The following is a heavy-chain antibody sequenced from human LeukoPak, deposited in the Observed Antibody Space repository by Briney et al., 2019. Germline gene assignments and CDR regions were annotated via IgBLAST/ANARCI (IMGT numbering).Heavy chain of an antibody. V-gene: IGHV5-51*01. Sequence: GEFLKISCKGSGYSFTSYWIGWVRQMPGKGLEWMGIIYPGDSDTRYSPSFQGQVTISADKSISTAYLQWSSLKASDTAMYYCARFLRYCSGGSCPASLGFGYWGQGTLVTVSS. CDR1: GYSFTSYW. CDR3: ARFLRYCSGGSCPASLGFGY. CDR2: IYPGDSDT. D-gene: IGHD2-15*01. J-gene: IGHJ4*02.